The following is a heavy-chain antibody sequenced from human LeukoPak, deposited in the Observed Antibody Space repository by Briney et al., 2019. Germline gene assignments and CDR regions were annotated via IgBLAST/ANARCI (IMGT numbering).Heavy chain of an antibody. V-gene: IGHV3-53*01. CDR2: IYSGGST. CDR3: AYDYFGSGSYLY. Sequence: GGSLRLSCVVSGFTVSSKYTSWVRQAPGKGLEWVSVIYSGGSTYSADSVKGRFTISRDNSKNTLYLQMNSLRAEDTAVYYCAYDYFGSGSYLYWGQGTLVTVSS. D-gene: IGHD3-10*01. J-gene: IGHJ4*02. CDR1: GFTVSSKY.